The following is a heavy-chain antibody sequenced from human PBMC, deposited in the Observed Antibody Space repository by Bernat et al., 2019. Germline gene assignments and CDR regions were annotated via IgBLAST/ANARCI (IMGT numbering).Heavy chain of an antibody. CDR2: ISSSSSYT. J-gene: IGHJ6*03. D-gene: IGHD6-6*01. V-gene: IGHV3-11*05. CDR1: GFTFSDYY. Sequence: QVQLVESGGGLVKPGGSLRLSCAASGFTFSDYYMSWIRQAPGKGLDWASYISSSSSYTNYADSVKGRFTISRDNAKNSLYLQMNSLRAEDTAVYYCARGSSNSAHYMEVWGKGTTVTVSS. CDR3: ARGSSNSAHYMEV.